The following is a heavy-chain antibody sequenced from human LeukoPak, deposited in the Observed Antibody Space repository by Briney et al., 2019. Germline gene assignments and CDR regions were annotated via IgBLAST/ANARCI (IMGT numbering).Heavy chain of an antibody. CDR3: ARAFGYYYDAVDI. V-gene: IGHV3-74*01. J-gene: IGHJ3*02. D-gene: IGHD3-10*01. CDR2: INTDGSST. CDR1: GFTFSSHW. Sequence: HTGGSLRLSCAASGFTFSSHWMHWVRQAPGKGLVWVSRINTDGSSTSYADSVKGRFTISRDNAKNTLYLQMKSLRAEDTAVYYCARAFGYYYDAVDIWGQGTMVTVSS.